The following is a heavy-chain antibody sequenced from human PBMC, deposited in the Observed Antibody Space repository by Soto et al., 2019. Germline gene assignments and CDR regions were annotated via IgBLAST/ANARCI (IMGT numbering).Heavy chain of an antibody. Sequence: QVQLVQSGAEVKKPGASVKVSCKASGYTFTSYAMHWVRQAPGQRLEWMGWINAGNGNTKYSQKFQGRVTITRDTDASTGYMELGRLRSEDTAVYVCAREAEGGYYYGYWGQGTL. V-gene: IGHV1-3*01. D-gene: IGHD5-12*01. CDR2: INAGNGNT. J-gene: IGHJ4*02. CDR3: AREAEGGYYYGY. CDR1: GYTFTSYA.